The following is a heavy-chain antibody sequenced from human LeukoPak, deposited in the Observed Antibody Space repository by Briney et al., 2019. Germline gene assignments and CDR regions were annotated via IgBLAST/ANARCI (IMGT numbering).Heavy chain of an antibody. CDR2: ISSSGSAT. V-gene: IGHV3-23*01. CDR1: GFTFRSYA. Sequence: PGGSLRLSCAASGFTFRSYAMRWVRQAPGKGLEWVSSISSSGSATYYADSVEGRFTISRDNSDNTLYLQTNSLRAEDTAVYYCAKDRPNYYGSNGHYYKLNGDCWGQGTLVTVSS. D-gene: IGHD3-22*01. CDR3: AKDRPNYYGSNGHYYKLNGDC. J-gene: IGHJ4*02.